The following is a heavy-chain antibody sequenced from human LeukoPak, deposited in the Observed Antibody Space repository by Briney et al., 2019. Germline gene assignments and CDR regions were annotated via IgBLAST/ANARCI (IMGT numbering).Heavy chain of an antibody. Sequence: GGSLRLSCAASGFIFSSYSMNWVRQAPGKGLEWVSYISSSGSTIYYADSVKGRFTISRDNAKYSLHLQMDSLRAEDAAVYSCARGGLGSWTFDSWGQGTLVTVSS. CDR1: GFIFSSYS. CDR3: ARGGLGSWTFDS. J-gene: IGHJ4*02. V-gene: IGHV3-48*04. CDR2: ISSSGSTI. D-gene: IGHD1-26*01.